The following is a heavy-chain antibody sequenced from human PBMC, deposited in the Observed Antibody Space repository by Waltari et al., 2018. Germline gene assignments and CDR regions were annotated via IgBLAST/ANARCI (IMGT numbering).Heavy chain of an antibody. CDR3: ARGGYPEYYYYYYMDV. D-gene: IGHD5-18*01. J-gene: IGHJ6*03. V-gene: IGHV1-2*02. CDR2: INPNSGGT. CDR1: GYTFTGYY. Sequence: QVQLVQSGAEVKKPGASVKVSCKASGYTFTGYYMHWVRQAPGQGLEWMGGINPNSGGTNYAQKFQGRGTMTRDTSISTAYMELSRLRSDDTAVYYCARGGYPEYYYYYYMDVWGKGTTVTVSS.